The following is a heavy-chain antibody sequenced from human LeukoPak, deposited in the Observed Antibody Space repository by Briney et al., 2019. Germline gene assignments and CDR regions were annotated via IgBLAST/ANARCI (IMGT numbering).Heavy chain of an antibody. CDR3: AGRTAAVREGLGY. V-gene: IGHV3-11*01. CDR2: ISSSGTTI. CDR1: GFTFSDYY. D-gene: IGHD6-13*01. J-gene: IGHJ4*02. Sequence: GGSLRLSCAASGFTFSDYYATWIRQAPGKGLEWISYISSSGTTIYYAESVKGRFTISRDNAKNSLYLQMNSLRADDTAVYYCAGRTAAVREGLGYWGQGTLVTVSS.